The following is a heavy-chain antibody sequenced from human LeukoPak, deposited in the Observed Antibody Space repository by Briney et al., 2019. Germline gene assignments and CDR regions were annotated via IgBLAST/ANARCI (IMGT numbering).Heavy chain of an antibody. CDR1: GFTFSNFA. CDR2: ISGSGGTT. CDR3: ARGNDILTGQFDY. Sequence: PGGSLRLSCAASGFTFSNFAMNWVRQAPGKGLEWVSTISGSGGTTYYADSVKGRFTISRDNAKNSLYLQMNSLRAEDTAVYYCARGNDILTGQFDYWGQGTLVTVSS. V-gene: IGHV3-23*01. J-gene: IGHJ4*02. D-gene: IGHD3-9*01.